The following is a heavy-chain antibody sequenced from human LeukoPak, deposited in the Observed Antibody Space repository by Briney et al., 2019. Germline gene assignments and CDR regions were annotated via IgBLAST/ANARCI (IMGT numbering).Heavy chain of an antibody. V-gene: IGHV4-61*01. D-gene: IGHD2-21*02. Sequence: PSETLSLTCTVSGGSVSSGSYYWSWIRQPPGKGLEWIGYIYYSGSTNYNPSLKSRVTISVDTSKNQFSLKLSSVTAADTAVYYCARDRIVVVPGYFDYWGQGTLVTVSS. CDR1: GGSVSSGSYY. CDR3: ARDRIVVVPGYFDY. CDR2: IYYSGST. J-gene: IGHJ4*02.